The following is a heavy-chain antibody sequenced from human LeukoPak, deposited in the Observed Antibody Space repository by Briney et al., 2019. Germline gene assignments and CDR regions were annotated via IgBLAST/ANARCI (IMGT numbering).Heavy chain of an antibody. J-gene: IGHJ4*02. D-gene: IGHD3-3*01. V-gene: IGHV3-23*01. CDR3: AKSGAMFGVVNFEY. Sequence: PGGSLRLSCAASGFTFSSYAMSWVRQAPGKGLEWVSTISGSGGSPFYADSVKGRFTISRANSKKTVYLQMNRLRAEDTAVYYCAKSGAMFGVVNFEYWGQGTLVTVYS. CDR2: ISGSGGSP. CDR1: GFTFSSYA.